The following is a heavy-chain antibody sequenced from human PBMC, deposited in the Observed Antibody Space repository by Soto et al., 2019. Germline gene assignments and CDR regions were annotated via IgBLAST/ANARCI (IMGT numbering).Heavy chain of an antibody. V-gene: IGHV3-23*01. CDR3: AKDYSSSSIWRPYFDY. Sequence: LRLSCAASGLTFSSYAMSWVRQAPGKGLEWVSGISGSGDTTYYADSVKGRFTISRDNSKNTLYLQMNSLRDEDTAVYYCAKDYSSSSIWRPYFDYWGQGTLVTVSS. CDR1: GLTFSSYA. D-gene: IGHD6-6*01. J-gene: IGHJ4*02. CDR2: ISGSGDTT.